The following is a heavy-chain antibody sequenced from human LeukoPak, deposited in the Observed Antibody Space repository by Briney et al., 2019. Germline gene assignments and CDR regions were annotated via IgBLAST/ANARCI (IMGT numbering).Heavy chain of an antibody. V-gene: IGHV4-39*01. D-gene: IGHD5-24*01. CDR3: ARQGLIVMAGEGDFDY. Sequence: PSETLSLTCTVSGGSISSSDYYWAWIRQPPGRSLDWIGSIYYSGNTHYNPSLTSRVTISVDTSKNQFSLKLSSVTAADTAVYYCARQGLIVMAGEGDFDYWGQGTLVTVSS. J-gene: IGHJ4*02. CDR1: GGSISSSDYY. CDR2: IYYSGNT.